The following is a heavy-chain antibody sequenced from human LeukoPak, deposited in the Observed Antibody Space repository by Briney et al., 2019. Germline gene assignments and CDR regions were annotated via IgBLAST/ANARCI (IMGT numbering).Heavy chain of an antibody. V-gene: IGHV3-74*01. D-gene: IGHD6-19*01. CDR2: ISKDGSST. CDR3: AASMAGFSWFDP. Sequence: GGSLRLSCAASASTFSSNWMHWVRQAPGKGLVWVSRISKDGSSTNYADSVKGRFTISRDNAKNTLYLQMSSLTAEDTAVYYCAASMAGFSWFDPWGQGTLVTVSS. CDR1: ASTFSSNW. J-gene: IGHJ5*02.